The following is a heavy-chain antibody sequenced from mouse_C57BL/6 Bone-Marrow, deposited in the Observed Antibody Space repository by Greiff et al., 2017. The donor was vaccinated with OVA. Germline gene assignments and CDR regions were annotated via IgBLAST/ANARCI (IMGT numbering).Heavy chain of an antibody. CDR1: GYTFTSYW. V-gene: IGHV1-5*01. Sequence: VHVKQSGPVLARPGASVKMSCKTSGYTFTSYWMHWVKQRPGQGLEWIGAIYPGNSDTSYNQKFKGKAKLTAVTSASTAYMELSSLTNEDSAVYYCTSSYGSSYDWYFDVWGTGTTVTVSS. J-gene: IGHJ1*03. D-gene: IGHD1-1*01. CDR3: TSSYGSSYDWYFDV. CDR2: IYPGNSDT.